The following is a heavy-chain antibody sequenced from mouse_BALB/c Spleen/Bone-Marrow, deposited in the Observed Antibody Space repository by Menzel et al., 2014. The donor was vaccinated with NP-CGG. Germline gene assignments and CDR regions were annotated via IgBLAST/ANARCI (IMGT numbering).Heavy chain of an antibody. Sequence: VQLQQSGPELVKPGVSMKMSCKASGYTFTSYIIHWVKQKPGQGLDWIGYINPYNDYTKYNEKFKGKATLTSDRSSSTAYMELSSLTSEDSAVYYCARLGPYYRYDVAYWGQGTLVTVSA. V-gene: IGHV1-14*01. CDR1: GYTFTSYI. CDR2: INPYNDYT. CDR3: ARLGPYYRYDVAY. J-gene: IGHJ3*01. D-gene: IGHD2-14*01.